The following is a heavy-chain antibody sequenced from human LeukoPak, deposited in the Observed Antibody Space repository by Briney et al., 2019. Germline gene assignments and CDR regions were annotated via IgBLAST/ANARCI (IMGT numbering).Heavy chain of an antibody. CDR2: ISAYNGNT. CDR3: ARAPVVDYGGKIQHGGGPDY. V-gene: IGHV1-18*01. CDR1: GYTFTSYG. D-gene: IGHD4-23*01. Sequence: ASVKVSCKASGYTFTSYGISWVRQAPGQGLEGMGWISAYNGNTNYAQKLQGGVTMTTDTSTSTAYMELSSLRSEDTAVYYCARAPVVDYGGKIQHGGGPDYWGQGTLVTVSP. J-gene: IGHJ4*02.